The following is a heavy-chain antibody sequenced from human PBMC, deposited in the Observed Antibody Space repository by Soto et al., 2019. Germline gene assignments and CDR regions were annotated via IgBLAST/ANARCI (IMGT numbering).Heavy chain of an antibody. Sequence: ASVKVSCKASGYTFTGCYMHWVRQALGQGLEWMGWINPNSGGTNYAQKFQGWVTMTRDTSISTAYMELSRLRSDDTAVYYCARDRDSSGDYGMDVWGQGTTVTVSS. CDR2: INPNSGGT. D-gene: IGHD6-19*01. CDR3: ARDRDSSGDYGMDV. J-gene: IGHJ6*02. CDR1: GYTFTGCY. V-gene: IGHV1-2*04.